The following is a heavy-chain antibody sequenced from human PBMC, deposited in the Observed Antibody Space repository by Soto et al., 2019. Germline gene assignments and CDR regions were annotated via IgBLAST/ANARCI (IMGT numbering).Heavy chain of an antibody. CDR1: GYTFTGYG. J-gene: IGHJ6*02. CDR3: ARGTAVTDKVNYGLDV. V-gene: IGHV1-18*01. CDR2: ISASNGNT. D-gene: IGHD5-18*01. Sequence: GASVKVSCKASGYTFTGYGINWVRQAPGQGLEWMGWISASNGNTNYAQKFQGRVTMTTDTSTTTANMELRSLRPDDTAVYYCARGTAVTDKVNYGLDVWGQGTTVTVSS.